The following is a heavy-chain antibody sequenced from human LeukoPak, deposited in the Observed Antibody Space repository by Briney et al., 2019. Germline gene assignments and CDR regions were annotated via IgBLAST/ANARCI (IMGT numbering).Heavy chain of an antibody. CDR1: GYSFTSYW. J-gene: IGHJ6*03. V-gene: IGHV5-51*01. CDR2: IYPGDSDT. Sequence: GESLKISCKGSGYSFTSYWIGWVRQMPGKGLEWMGIIYPGDSDTRYSPSFQGQVTISADKSISTAYLQWSSLKASDTAMYCFARHEMELRGSWYKSYYYYYMDVWGKGTTVTVSS. CDR3: ARHEMELRGSWYKSYYYYYMDV. D-gene: IGHD6-13*01.